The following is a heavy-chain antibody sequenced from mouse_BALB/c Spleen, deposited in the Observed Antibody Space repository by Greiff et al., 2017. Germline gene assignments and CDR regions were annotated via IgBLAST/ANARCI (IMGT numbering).Heavy chain of an antibody. CDR1: GYSITSDYA. Sequence: DVKLQESGPGLVKPSQSLSLTCTVTGYSITSDYAWNWIRQFPGNKLEWMGYISYSGSTSYNPSLKSRISITRDTSKNQFFLQLNSVTTEDTATYYSARGYYAMDYWGQGTSVTVSS. J-gene: IGHJ4*01. V-gene: IGHV3-2*02. CDR3: ARGYYAMDY. CDR2: ISYSGST.